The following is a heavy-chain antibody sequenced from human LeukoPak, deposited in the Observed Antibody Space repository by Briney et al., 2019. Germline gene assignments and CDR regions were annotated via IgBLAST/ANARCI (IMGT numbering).Heavy chain of an antibody. Sequence: GESLKISFKGSGYRFTSYWIGWVRQMPGKGLEWMGIIYPGDSDTRYSPSFQGQVTISADKSISTAYLQWSSLKASDTAMYYCARANRYSSSWYPFDYWGQGTLVTVSS. J-gene: IGHJ4*02. D-gene: IGHD6-13*01. CDR2: IYPGDSDT. CDR3: ARANRYSSSWYPFDY. CDR1: GYRFTSYW. V-gene: IGHV5-51*01.